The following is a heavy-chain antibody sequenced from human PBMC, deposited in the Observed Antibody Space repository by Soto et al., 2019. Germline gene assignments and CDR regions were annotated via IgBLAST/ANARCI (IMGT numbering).Heavy chain of an antibody. D-gene: IGHD2-21*01. CDR1: GGSFSGFY. CDR3: ARIPSRHFYYYDGMDG. CDR2: INHSGSI. J-gene: IGHJ6*02. Sequence: QVQLQQWGAGLLKPSETLSLTCAVYGGSFSGFYWSWVRQPPGKGLEWIGEINHSGSINQNVSLKTRVTISVDTSRNQFSLKLTSVTAADTAVYYCARIPSRHFYYYDGMDGWGQGTTVTVSS. V-gene: IGHV4-34*01.